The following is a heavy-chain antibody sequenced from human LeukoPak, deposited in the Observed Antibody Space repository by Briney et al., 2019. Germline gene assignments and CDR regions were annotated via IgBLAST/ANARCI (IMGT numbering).Heavy chain of an antibody. CDR1: GFTFSNYA. Sequence: GGSLRLSCATSGFTFSNYAMSWVRQAPGKGLEWVSVISGSGGSTYYADSVKGRFTISRDNSKNTLDLQMNSLRAEDTAVYYCARYSRSWYVPIFDYWGQGTLVTVSS. J-gene: IGHJ4*02. CDR3: ARYSRSWYVPIFDY. V-gene: IGHV3-23*01. CDR2: ISGSGGST. D-gene: IGHD6-13*01.